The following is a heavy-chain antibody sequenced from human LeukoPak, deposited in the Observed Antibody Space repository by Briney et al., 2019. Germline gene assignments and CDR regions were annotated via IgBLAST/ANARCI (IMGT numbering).Heavy chain of an antibody. V-gene: IGHV1-69*05. Sequence: SVKVSCKASGYTFTGYYMHWVRQAHGQGLEWMGGIIPIFGTANYAQKFQGRVTITTDESTSTAYMELSSLRSEDTAVYYCAREKGYYYDSSGYPRPDAFDIWGQGTMVTVSS. CDR2: IIPIFGTA. D-gene: IGHD3-22*01. CDR1: GYTFTGYY. J-gene: IGHJ3*02. CDR3: AREKGYYYDSSGYPRPDAFDI.